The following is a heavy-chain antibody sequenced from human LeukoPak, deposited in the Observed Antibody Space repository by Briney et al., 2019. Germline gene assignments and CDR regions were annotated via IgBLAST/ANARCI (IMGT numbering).Heavy chain of an antibody. CDR3: AKGGLRYDFWSGYYYGVAYYFDY. CDR2: ISGSGGST. V-gene: IGHV3-23*01. D-gene: IGHD3-3*01. J-gene: IGHJ4*02. CDR1: GFTFSSYA. Sequence: GGSLRLSCAASGFTFSSYAMSWVRQAPGKGLEWVSAISGSGGSTYYADSVKGRFTISRDNSKSTLYLQMNSLRAEDTAVYYCAKGGLRYDFWSGYYYGVAYYFDYWGQGTLVTVSS.